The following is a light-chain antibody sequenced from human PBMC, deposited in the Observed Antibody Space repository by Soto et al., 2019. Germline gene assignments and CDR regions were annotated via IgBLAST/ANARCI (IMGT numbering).Light chain of an antibody. CDR1: QTLRSNY. CDR2: AAS. V-gene: IGKV3-20*01. Sequence: EIVLTQSPGSLSLSPGERATLSCRASQTLRSNYLAWYQQKPGQAPRLLIYAASRRATGIPDRFSGSGSGTDFSLTISRLEPEDFAVYYCHQYDSSPPVTFGGGYKVEIK. CDR3: HQYDSSPPVT. J-gene: IGKJ4*01.